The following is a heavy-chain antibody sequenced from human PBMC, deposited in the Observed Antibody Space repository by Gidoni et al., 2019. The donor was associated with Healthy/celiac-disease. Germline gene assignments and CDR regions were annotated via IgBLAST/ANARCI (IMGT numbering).Heavy chain of an antibody. V-gene: IGHV3-15*01. CDR1: GFPFSNAW. CDR3: TTGYYDSINLDY. Sequence: EVQLVESGGGLVKPGGSLRLSCAASGFPFSNAWMRWVRQDPGKGLEWVGRIKSKTDGGTTDYAAPVKGRFTISRDDSKNTLYLQMNSLKTEDTAVYYCTTGYYDSINLDYWGQGTLVTVSS. J-gene: IGHJ4*02. CDR2: IKSKTDGGTT. D-gene: IGHD3-22*01.